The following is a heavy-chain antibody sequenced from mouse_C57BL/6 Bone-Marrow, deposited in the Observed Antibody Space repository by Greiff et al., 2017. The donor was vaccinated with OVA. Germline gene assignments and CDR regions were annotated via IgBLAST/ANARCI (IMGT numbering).Heavy chain of an antibody. J-gene: IGHJ3*01. CDR1: GYTFTSYW. CDR2: IHPNSGST. D-gene: IGHD2-3*01. V-gene: IGHV1-64*01. CDR3: ARRDYDGYYVLFAY. Sequence: QVQLQQPGAELVKPGASVKLSCKASGYTFTSYWMHWVKQRPGQGLEWIGMIHPNSGSTNYNEKFKSKATLTVDKSSSTAYMQLSSLTSEDSAVYYCARRDYDGYYVLFAYWGQGTLVTVSA.